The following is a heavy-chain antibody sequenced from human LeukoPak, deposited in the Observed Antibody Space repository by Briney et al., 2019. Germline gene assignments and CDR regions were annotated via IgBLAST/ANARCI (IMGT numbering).Heavy chain of an antibody. CDR1: GFTFSSYV. D-gene: IGHD2-2*01. CDR3: AKDKMRSSTSWMLDY. Sequence: SGGSLRLSCAASGFTFSSYVMHWVRQAPGKGLEWVAVISYDGSNKYYADSVKGRFTISRDNSKNTMYLQMNSLRAEDTAVYYCAKDKMRSSTSWMLDYWGQGTLVTVSS. CDR2: ISYDGSNK. V-gene: IGHV3-30*18. J-gene: IGHJ4*02.